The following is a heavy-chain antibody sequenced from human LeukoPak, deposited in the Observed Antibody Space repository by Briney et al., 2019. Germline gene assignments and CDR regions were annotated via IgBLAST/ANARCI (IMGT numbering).Heavy chain of an antibody. CDR1: GYSISSGYY. Sequence: PSETLSLTCAVSGYSISSGYYWGWIRHPPGKGLEWIGNIYHRGSTYYNPSLKSRVTISVDTSKNQFSLKLSSVTAADTAVYYCAQQSLRSPDYWGQGALVTVSS. J-gene: IGHJ4*02. V-gene: IGHV4-38-2*01. CDR3: AQQSLRSPDY. CDR2: IYHRGST. D-gene: IGHD3-16*01.